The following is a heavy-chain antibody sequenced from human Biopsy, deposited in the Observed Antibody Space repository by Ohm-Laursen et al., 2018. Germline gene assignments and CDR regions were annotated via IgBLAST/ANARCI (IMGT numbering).Heavy chain of an antibody. V-gene: IGHV4-4*07. CDR3: ASVVLGPTNDAFGL. D-gene: IGHD3-22*01. J-gene: IGHJ3*01. Sequence: SQTLSLTCNVSGGDINNYYWSWIRQPAGKGLEWIGRIYPGGSTNYNPSPKSRVTMSVDTSKKQLSLRLRSVTAADTAMYYCASVVLGPTNDAFGLWGQGTMVVVSS. CDR1: GGDINNYY. CDR2: IYPGGST.